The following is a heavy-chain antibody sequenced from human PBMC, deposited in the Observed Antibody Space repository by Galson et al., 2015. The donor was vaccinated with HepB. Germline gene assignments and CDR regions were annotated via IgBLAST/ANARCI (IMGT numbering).Heavy chain of an antibody. CDR3: VRDWELAY. CDR2: IDPSGAST. J-gene: IGHJ4*02. V-gene: IGHV1-46*01. Sequence: VKVSCKASGYTFTKYYIHWVRQAPGQGLEWMGVIDPSGASTTDAQKFQGRVTMTRDTSTRTVFMELSSLRSADTAVYYCVRDWELAYWGQGTLVTVSS. CDR1: GYTFTKYY. D-gene: IGHD1-1*01.